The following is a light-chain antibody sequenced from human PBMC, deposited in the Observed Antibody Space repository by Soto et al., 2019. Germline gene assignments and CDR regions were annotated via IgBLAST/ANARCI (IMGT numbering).Light chain of an antibody. V-gene: IGLV1-40*01. CDR1: SSNIGAGYD. J-gene: IGLJ2*01. CDR3: QSYDSSLSGSLVV. Sequence: QSALTQPPSVSGAPGQRVTISCTGSSSNIGAGYDVHWYQQLPGTAPKLLIYGNSNRPSGVPDRFSGSKSGTSASLAITGLQAEDEADYSCQSYDSSLSGSLVVFGGGTKLTVL. CDR2: GNS.